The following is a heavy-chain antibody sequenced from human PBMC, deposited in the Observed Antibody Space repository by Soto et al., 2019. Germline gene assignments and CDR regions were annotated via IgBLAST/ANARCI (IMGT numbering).Heavy chain of an antibody. CDR1: GGSFSGYY. J-gene: IGHJ5*02. CDR2: INHSGST. Sequence: PSETLSLTCAVYGGSFSGYYWSWIRQPPGKGLEWIGEINHSGSTNYNPSLKSRVAISVDTSKNQFSLKLSSVTAADTAVYYCARGYPYCFDPWGQGTLVTVSS. V-gene: IGHV4-34*01. CDR3: ARGYPYCFDP.